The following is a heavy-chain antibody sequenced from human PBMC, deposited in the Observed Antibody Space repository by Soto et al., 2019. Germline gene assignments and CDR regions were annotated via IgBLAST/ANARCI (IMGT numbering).Heavy chain of an antibody. J-gene: IGHJ4*02. CDR2: IVYDGSNK. Sequence: QVQLVESGGGVVQPGRSLRLSCAASGFTFSSYGMHWVRQAPGKGLEWVAVIVYDGSNKYYADSVKGRFTISRDNSKNTLYLQMNRLRAEDTAVYYCARGGYCSGGSCYSRGNDYWGQGTLVTVSS. CDR3: ARGGYCSGGSCYSRGNDY. D-gene: IGHD2-15*01. CDR1: GFTFSSYG. V-gene: IGHV3-33*01.